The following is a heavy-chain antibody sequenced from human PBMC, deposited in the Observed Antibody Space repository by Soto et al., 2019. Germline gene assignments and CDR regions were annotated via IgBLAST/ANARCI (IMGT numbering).Heavy chain of an antibody. CDR2: IYTIVSR. CDR1: GGSISSYY. J-gene: IGHJ4*01. V-gene: IGHV4-4*07. CDR3: ARIPRRYCTNGVCYPCSDGSCYRGFDY. D-gene: IGHD2-8*01. Sequence: QVQLQESGPGLVKPSETLSLTCTVSGGSISSYYWSWLRQPAGKGLEWIGRIYTIVSRNYNPSLNSRVNMPVATTNNKFSMNLSTVTAADTAVHYCARIPRRYCTNGVCYPCSDGSCYRGFDYWGHGTMVTVSS.